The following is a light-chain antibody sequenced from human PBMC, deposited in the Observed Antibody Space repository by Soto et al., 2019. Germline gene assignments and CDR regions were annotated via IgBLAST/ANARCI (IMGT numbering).Light chain of an antibody. CDR1: SSDVGSYDL. V-gene: IGLV2-23*02. CDR3: CSFAGSRTYV. CDR2: EVT. J-gene: IGLJ1*01. Sequence: QSALTQPASVSGSPGQSITISCTGTSSDVGSYDLVSWYQQHPGKAPQLLIYEVTKRPSGVSNRFSGSKSGNTASLTISGLKAEDEADYYCCSFAGSRTYVFGTGTKVTVL.